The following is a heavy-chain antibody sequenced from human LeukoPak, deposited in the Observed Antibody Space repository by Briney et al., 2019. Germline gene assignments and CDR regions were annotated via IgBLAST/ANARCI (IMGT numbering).Heavy chain of an antibody. J-gene: IGHJ4*02. V-gene: IGHV1-46*01. CDR1: GYTFTSYY. Sequence: ASVKVSCKASGYTFTSYYMHWVRQAPGQGLEWMGLINPTGGSTSYAQQFQGRISMSRDTSTSTVYMEVSSPTSEDTALYYCARESTAFDYWGQGTLVTVSS. CDR3: ARESTAFDY. CDR2: INPTGGST.